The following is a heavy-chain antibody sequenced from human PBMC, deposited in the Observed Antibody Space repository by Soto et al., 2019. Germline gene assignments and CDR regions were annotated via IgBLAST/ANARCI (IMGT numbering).Heavy chain of an antibody. V-gene: IGHV1-46*01. J-gene: IGHJ6*02. D-gene: IGHD2-15*01. CDR3: ARDSYCSGGSCYQRTQENGMDV. CDR1: GYTFTSYY. CDR2: INPSGGST. Sequence: GASVKVSCKASGYTFTSYYMHWVRQAPGQGLEWMGIINPSGGSTSYAQKFQGRVTMTRDTSTSTVYMELSSLRSEDTAVYYCARDSYCSGGSCYQRTQENGMDVWGQGTTVTVSS.